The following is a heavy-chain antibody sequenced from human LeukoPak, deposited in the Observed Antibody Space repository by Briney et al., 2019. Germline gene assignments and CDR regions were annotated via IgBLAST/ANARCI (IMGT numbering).Heavy chain of an antibody. Sequence: GASVKVSCKASGYTFTSYGISWVRQAPGQGLEWMGWISAYNGNTNYAQKLQGRVTMTTDTSTSTAYMELRSLRSDDTAAYYCAREVVGATPEALVDYWGQGTLVTVSS. CDR2: ISAYNGNT. D-gene: IGHD1-26*01. J-gene: IGHJ4*02. CDR1: GYTFTSYG. CDR3: AREVVGATPEALVDY. V-gene: IGHV1-18*01.